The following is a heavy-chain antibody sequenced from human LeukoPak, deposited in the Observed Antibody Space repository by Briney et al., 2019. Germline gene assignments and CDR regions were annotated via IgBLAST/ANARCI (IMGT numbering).Heavy chain of an antibody. Sequence: PGGSLRLSCTASGVTFSNYAMSWVRQAPGKGLEWVSAISGSGISTYYADSVQGRFTISRDNSKNTLHLQMNSLRSEDTAVYYCAKDPKQWLVDYWGQGTLVTVSS. CDR1: GVTFSNYA. CDR2: ISGSGIST. V-gene: IGHV3-23*01. CDR3: AKDPKQWLVDY. D-gene: IGHD6-19*01. J-gene: IGHJ4*02.